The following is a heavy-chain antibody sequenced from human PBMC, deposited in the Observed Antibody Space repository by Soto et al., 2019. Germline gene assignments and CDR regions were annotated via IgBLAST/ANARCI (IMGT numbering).Heavy chain of an antibody. J-gene: IGHJ6*02. CDR2: IYYSGST. Sequence: SETLSLTCTVSGGSVISDSYYWSWIRQPPGKGLEWIGYIYYSGSTNYNPSLKSRVTISVDTSKNQFSLKLSSVTAADTAVYYCASQYSSYYYYYGMDVWGLGTTVTVSS. D-gene: IGHD6-13*01. CDR1: GGSVISDSYY. V-gene: IGHV4-61*01. CDR3: ASQYSSYYYYYGMDV.